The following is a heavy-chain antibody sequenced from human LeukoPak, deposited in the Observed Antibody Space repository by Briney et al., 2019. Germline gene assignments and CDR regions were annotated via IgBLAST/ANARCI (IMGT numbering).Heavy chain of an antibody. D-gene: IGHD1-26*01. CDR2: VYYSGST. J-gene: IGHJ4*02. CDR1: GGSISSDTYY. Sequence: SETLSLTCTVSGGSISSDTYYWGCLRQPPGKGLEWIGSVYYSGSTYYNPSLKSRVTISLDTSKNQFSLKLSSVTAADTAIYYCTKSGRLGSWYDYWGQGTLVTVSS. CDR3: TKSGRLGSWYDY. V-gene: IGHV4-39*07.